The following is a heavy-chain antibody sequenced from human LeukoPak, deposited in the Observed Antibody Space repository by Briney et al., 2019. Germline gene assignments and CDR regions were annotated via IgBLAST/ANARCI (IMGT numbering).Heavy chain of an antibody. V-gene: IGHV3-23*01. J-gene: IGHJ4*02. D-gene: IGHD2-15*01. Sequence: GGSLRLSCAASGFTFSSYAMSWVRQAPGKGLEWVSAISGSGGSTYYADSVKGRFTISRDNSKNTLYLQMNSLRAEDTAVYYCAKDYCSGGSCYPGPISIDYWGQGTLVTVSS. CDR2: ISGSGGST. CDR3: AKDYCSGGSCYPGPISIDY. CDR1: GFTFSSYA.